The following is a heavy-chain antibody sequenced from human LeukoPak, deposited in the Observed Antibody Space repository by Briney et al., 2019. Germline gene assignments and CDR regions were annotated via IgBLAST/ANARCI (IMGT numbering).Heavy chain of an antibody. D-gene: IGHD1/OR15-1a*01. CDR2: IIETGVDT. J-gene: IGHJ4*02. CDR3: AREQWRWDSPLDD. CDR1: GFTCSTYA. Sequence: GGSLRLSGAASGFTCSTYAMSWLRQAPGKGLEWVSGIIETGVDTFYADSVKGRFTISRDNSQNTLYLQMDSLRVDDTAVYYCAREQWRWDSPLDDWGQGTLVTVSS. V-gene: IGHV3-23*01.